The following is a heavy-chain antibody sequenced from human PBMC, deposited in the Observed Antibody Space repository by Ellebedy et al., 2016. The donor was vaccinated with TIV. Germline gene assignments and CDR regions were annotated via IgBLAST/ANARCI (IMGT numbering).Heavy chain of an antibody. J-gene: IGHJ4*02. V-gene: IGHV3-23*01. D-gene: IGHD3-3*01. CDR3: AKGGYDFWSGLDY. Sequence: GGSLRLSCAASGFTFSSYAMRWVRQAPGKGLEWVSAISGSGGNTYYADSVKGRFTISRDNSKNTLYLQMNSLRAEDTAVYYCAKGGYDFWSGLDYWGQGTLVTVSS. CDR1: GFTFSSYA. CDR2: ISGSGGNT.